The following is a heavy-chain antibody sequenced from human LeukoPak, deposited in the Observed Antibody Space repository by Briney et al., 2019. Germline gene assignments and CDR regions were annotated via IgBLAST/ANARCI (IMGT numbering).Heavy chain of an antibody. Sequence: AGGSLRLSCAASGFTFRSFGMHWVRQAPGKGLEWVAVISYDGSEIFYAESVKGRFTISRDNSKNTLFLQVNSLRPEDTAVYYCVKSVSFGELLGVAGYFHYAVDVWGQGTTVTVSS. CDR2: ISYDGSEI. V-gene: IGHV3-30*18. CDR3: VKSVSFGELLGVAGYFHYAVDV. CDR1: GFTFRSFG. D-gene: IGHD3-10*01. J-gene: IGHJ6*02.